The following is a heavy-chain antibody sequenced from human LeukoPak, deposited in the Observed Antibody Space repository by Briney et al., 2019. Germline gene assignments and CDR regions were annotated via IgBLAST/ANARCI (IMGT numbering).Heavy chain of an antibody. Sequence: GGSLRLSCAASGFTFSSYAMSWVRQAPGKGLEWVSAISGSGGSTYYADSVKGRFTISRDNSKNTLYLQMNSLRAEDTAVYYCARASGYSSSWYPFDYWGQGTLATVSS. CDR1: GFTFSSYA. V-gene: IGHV3-23*01. J-gene: IGHJ4*02. D-gene: IGHD6-13*01. CDR3: ARASGYSSSWYPFDY. CDR2: ISGSGGST.